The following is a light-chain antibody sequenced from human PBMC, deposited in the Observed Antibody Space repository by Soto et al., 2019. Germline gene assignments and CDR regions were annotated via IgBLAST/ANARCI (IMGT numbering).Light chain of an antibody. CDR3: QQYYSTPIT. J-gene: IGKJ5*01. CDR1: QSVFYSSNNKNY. Sequence: DIVMTQSPDSLAVSLGERATINCKSSQSVFYSSNNKNYVTWYQQKPGQPPKLLIYWASTRESGVPDRFSGSGSGTDFTLTISSLQAEDVAVYYCQQYYSTPITFGQGTRVEL. V-gene: IGKV4-1*01. CDR2: WAS.